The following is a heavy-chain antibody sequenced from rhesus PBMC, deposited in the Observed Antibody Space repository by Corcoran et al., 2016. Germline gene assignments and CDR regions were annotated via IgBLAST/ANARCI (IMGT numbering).Heavy chain of an antibody. CDR1: GGSISDDYY. D-gene: IGHD1-1*01. CDR2: IYGSSRST. CDR3: ARGAGWNYGYWYFDL. Sequence: QVQLQESGPGLVKPSETLSLTCAVSGGSISDDYYWSWIRQPPGKGLEWIGYIYGSSRSTYYNPSLKSRVTISTDTSKNQFSLKLSAGTAADTAVYYCARGAGWNYGYWYFDLWGPGTPITISS. J-gene: IGHJ2*01. V-gene: IGHV4S7*01.